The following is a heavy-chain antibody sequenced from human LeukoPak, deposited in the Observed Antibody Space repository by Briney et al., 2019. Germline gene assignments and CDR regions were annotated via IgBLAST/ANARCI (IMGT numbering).Heavy chain of an antibody. V-gene: IGHV1-18*01. CDR1: GYTFTSYG. CDR2: ISAYNGNT. CDR3: ARGHGSYVWGSYRYPGVDY. Sequence: ASVKVSCKASGYTFTSYGISWVRQAPGQGLEWMGWISAYNGNTNYAQKLQGRVTMTTDTSTSTAYMELRSLRSDDTAVYYCARGHGSYVWGSYRYPGVDYWGQGTLVTVSS. J-gene: IGHJ4*02. D-gene: IGHD3-16*02.